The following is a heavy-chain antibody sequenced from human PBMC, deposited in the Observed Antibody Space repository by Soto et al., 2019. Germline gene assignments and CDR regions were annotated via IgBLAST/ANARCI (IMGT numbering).Heavy chain of an antibody. CDR2: IIPIFGTA. J-gene: IGHJ2*01. D-gene: IGHD2-21*02. CDR1: GGTFSSYT. Sequence: QVQLVQSGAEVKKPGSSVKVSCKASGGTFSSYTISWVRQAPGQGLEWMGGIIPIFGTANYAQKFQGRVTIPADDSTSTAHMELSSLRSEDTAVYYCARVDPVVTAIIDWYFDLWGRGTLVTVSS. V-gene: IGHV1-69*01. CDR3: ARVDPVVTAIIDWYFDL.